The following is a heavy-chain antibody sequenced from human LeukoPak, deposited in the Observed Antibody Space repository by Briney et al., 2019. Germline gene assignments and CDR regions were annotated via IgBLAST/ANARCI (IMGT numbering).Heavy chain of an antibody. CDR1: GGSFSGYY. CDR2: LNLSGST. CDR3: AIPSEYDVLTGSHPIPFDY. V-gene: IGHV4-34*01. J-gene: IGHJ4*02. Sequence: SETLSLTCAVYGGSFSGYYWSWIRQPPGKGLEWIGELNLSGSTNYNVSLRSRVTISVDTPKNQFSLKLSSVTAADTAVYYCAIPSEYDVLTGSHPIPFDYWGQGTLVTVAS. D-gene: IGHD3-9*01.